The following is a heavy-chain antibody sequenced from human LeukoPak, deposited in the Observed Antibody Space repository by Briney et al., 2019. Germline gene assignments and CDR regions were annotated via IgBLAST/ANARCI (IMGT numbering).Heavy chain of an antibody. D-gene: IGHD6-19*01. CDR1: GGSISSDDYY. V-gene: IGHV4-61*08. J-gene: IGHJ4*02. Sequence: SETLSLTCSVSGGSISSDDYYWSWIRQPPGKGLEWIGYIYYSGSTNYNPSLKSRVTISVDTSKNQFSLKLSSVTAADTAVYYCARARQWLDNFDYWGQGTLVTVSS. CDR2: IYYSGST. CDR3: ARARQWLDNFDY.